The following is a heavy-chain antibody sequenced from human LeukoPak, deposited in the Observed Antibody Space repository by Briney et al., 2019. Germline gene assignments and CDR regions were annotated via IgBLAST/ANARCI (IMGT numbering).Heavy chain of an antibody. J-gene: IGHJ4*02. CDR3: ARLPIFGVVITFDY. D-gene: IGHD3-3*01. CDR2: IYYSGST. V-gene: IGHV4-39*01. Sequence: SETLSLTXTVSGGSISSSSYYWGWIRQPPGKGLEWIGSIYYSGSTYYNPSLKSRVTISVDTSKNQFSLKLSSMTAADTAVYYCARLPIFGVVITFDYWGQGTLVTVSS. CDR1: GGSISSSSYY.